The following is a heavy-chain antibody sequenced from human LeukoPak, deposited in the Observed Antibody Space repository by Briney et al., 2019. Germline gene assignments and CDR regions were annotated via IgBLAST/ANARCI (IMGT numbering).Heavy chain of an antibody. CDR2: IYTSGST. V-gene: IGHV4-4*07. Sequence: SETLSLTCTVSGGSISSYYWSWIRQPPGKGLEWIGRIYTSGSTNYNPSLKSRVTMSVDTSKNQFSLKLSSVTAADTAVYYCAREDVDYGSARYWGQGTLVTVSS. CDR3: AREDVDYGSARY. D-gene: IGHD3-10*01. CDR1: GGSISSYY. J-gene: IGHJ4*02.